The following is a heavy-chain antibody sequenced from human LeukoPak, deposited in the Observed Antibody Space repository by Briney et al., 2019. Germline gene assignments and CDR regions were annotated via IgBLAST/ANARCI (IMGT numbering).Heavy chain of an antibody. CDR3: ARRGYYDSSGYDY. Sequence: GGSLRLSCAASGFTFSNYAMNWVRQAPGKGLEWVSSISGSSAYIYYADSVKGRFTISRDNAKNSLYLQINSLRAEDTAIYYCARRGYYDSSGYDYWGQGTLVTVSS. CDR1: GFTFSNYA. V-gene: IGHV3-21*01. J-gene: IGHJ4*02. CDR2: ISGSSAYI. D-gene: IGHD3-22*01.